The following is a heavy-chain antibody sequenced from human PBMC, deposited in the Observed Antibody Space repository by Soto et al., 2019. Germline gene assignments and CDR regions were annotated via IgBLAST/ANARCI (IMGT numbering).Heavy chain of an antibody. J-gene: IGHJ3*02. CDR1: GGSFSGDY. V-gene: IGHV4-34*01. CDR3: ARGEKVYDILTFDI. Sequence: QVQLQQWGAGLLKPSETLSLTCAVYGGSFSGDYWSWIRQPPGKGLGWIGGINHSGSTNYNQSLKSRDTISVDTSKNQLSLKLSDVNAADTAVYYCARGEKVYDILTFDIWGQGTMVTVSS. D-gene: IGHD3-9*01. CDR2: INHSGST.